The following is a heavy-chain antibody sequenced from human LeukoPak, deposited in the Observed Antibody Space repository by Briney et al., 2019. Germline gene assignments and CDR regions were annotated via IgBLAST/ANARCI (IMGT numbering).Heavy chain of an antibody. Sequence: GGSLRLSCAASGFTVSSNYMSWVRQAPGKGLEWVSVIYSGGSTYYADSVKGRFTISRDNSKNTLYLQMNSLRAEDTAVYYCARDGIAVAGTPTLDYYGMDVWGQGTTVTVSS. CDR1: GFTVSSNY. J-gene: IGHJ6*02. V-gene: IGHV3-53*01. D-gene: IGHD6-19*01. CDR3: ARDGIAVAGTPTLDYYGMDV. CDR2: IYSGGST.